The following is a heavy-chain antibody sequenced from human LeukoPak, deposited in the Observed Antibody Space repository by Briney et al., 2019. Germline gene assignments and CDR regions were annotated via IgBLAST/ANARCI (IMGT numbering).Heavy chain of an antibody. V-gene: IGHV3-30*02. CDR3: ARDMSGIVVVIIYYYGMDV. D-gene: IGHD3-22*01. J-gene: IGHJ6*02. Sequence: PGGSLRLSCAASGFTFSSYGMHWVRQAPGKGLEWVAFIRYDGSNNYYADSVKGRFTISRDNSKNTLYLQMNSLRAEDTAVYYCARDMSGIVVVIIYYYGMDVWGQGTTVTVSS. CDR1: GFTFSSYG. CDR2: IRYDGSNN.